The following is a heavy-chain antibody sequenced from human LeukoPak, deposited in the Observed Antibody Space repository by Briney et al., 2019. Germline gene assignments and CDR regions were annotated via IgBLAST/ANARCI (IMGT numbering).Heavy chain of an antibody. CDR2: IDYSGNT. CDR1: GGSISSGGYY. Sequence: SETLSLTCTVSGGSISSGGYYWSWLRQRPGKGLEWIGYIDYSGNTYYNPSLKSRVTISVYTSKNQFPLKLSSVTAADTAVYYCERVALTTVTTRHYYYGMDVWGQGNTVIVSS. CDR3: ERVALTTVTTRHYYYGMDV. V-gene: IGHV4-31*03. D-gene: IGHD4-17*01. J-gene: IGHJ6*02.